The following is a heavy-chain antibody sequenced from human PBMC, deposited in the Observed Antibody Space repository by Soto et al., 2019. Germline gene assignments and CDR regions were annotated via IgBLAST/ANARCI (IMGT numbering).Heavy chain of an antibody. CDR1: GGSFSGYY. Sequence: SETLSLTCAVYGGSFSGYYWSWIRQPPGKGLEWIGEINHSGSTNYNSSLKSRVTISVDTSKNQFSLKLSSVTAADTAVYYCARGLAMALLGRFDPWGQGTLVTVSS. CDR2: INHSGST. CDR3: ARGLAMALLGRFDP. J-gene: IGHJ5*02. V-gene: IGHV4-34*01. D-gene: IGHD5-18*01.